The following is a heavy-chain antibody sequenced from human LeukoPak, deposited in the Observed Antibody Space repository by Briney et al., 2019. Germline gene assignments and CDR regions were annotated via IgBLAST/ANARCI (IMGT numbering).Heavy chain of an antibody. CDR2: ISYDGSNK. CDR3: ARDYYGSGSYYTIKGYFDY. D-gene: IGHD3-10*01. J-gene: IGHJ4*02. Sequence: PGGSLRLSCAASGFTFSSYAMHWVRQAPGKGLEWVAVISYDGSNKYYADSVKGRFTISRDNSKNTQYLQMNSLRAEDTAVYYCARDYYGSGSYYTIKGYFDYWGQGTLVTVSS. CDR1: GFTFSSYA. V-gene: IGHV3-30*04.